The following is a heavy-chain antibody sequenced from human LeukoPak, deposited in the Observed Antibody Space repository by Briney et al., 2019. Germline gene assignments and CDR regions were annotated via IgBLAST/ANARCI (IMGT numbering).Heavy chain of an antibody. J-gene: IGHJ3*02. V-gene: IGHV4-38-2*01. CDR2: FYCSGDT. D-gene: IGHD1-26*01. CDR1: ICSTSTNYS. Sequence: SDTLSLTCDVSICSTSTNYSWGWIRQPPGKGLDWIGRFYCSGDTYYTPSLKSRATISVNPAKNHFYQKLNSMTAADTAVYYCARAPYSGTYGGHDCFDMWGQGTMVTVSS. CDR3: ARAPYSGTYGGHDCFDM.